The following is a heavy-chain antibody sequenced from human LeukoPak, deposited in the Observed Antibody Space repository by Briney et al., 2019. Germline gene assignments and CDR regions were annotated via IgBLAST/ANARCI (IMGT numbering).Heavy chain of an antibody. D-gene: IGHD6-19*01. CDR3: AKDRYSSGWYSDFDY. CDR2: ISDDGSNK. Sequence: GGSLRLSCAASGFTFSNYAMHWVRQAPGKGLEWVAVISDDGSNKYYRDSVKGRFTISRDNSKNTVYLQMNSLRAEDTAVYYCAKDRYSSGWYSDFDYWGQGTLDTVSS. CDR1: GFTFSNYA. V-gene: IGHV3-30*18. J-gene: IGHJ4*02.